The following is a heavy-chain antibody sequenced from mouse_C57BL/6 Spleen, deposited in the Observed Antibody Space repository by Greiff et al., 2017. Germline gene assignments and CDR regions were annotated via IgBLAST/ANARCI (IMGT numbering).Heavy chain of an antibody. CDR3: ARRDDGYYNWYFDV. CDR2: ISYSGST. J-gene: IGHJ1*03. D-gene: IGHD2-3*01. V-gene: IGHV3-1*01. CDR1: GYSITSGYD. Sequence: DVKLQESGPGMVKPSQSLSLTCTVTGYSITSGYDWHWIRHFPGNKLEWMGYISYSGSTNYNPSLKSRISITHDTSKNHFFLKLNSVTTEDTATYYCARRDDGYYNWYFDVWGTGTTVTVSS.